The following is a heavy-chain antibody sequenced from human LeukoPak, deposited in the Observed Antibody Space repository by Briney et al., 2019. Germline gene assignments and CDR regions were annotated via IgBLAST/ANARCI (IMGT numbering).Heavy chain of an antibody. CDR3: ARDRADNWDRSGYYPDAFDI. D-gene: IGHD3-22*01. V-gene: IGHV1-2*02. Sequence: ASVKVSCKASGYTFAAYYIHWVRLAPGQGLEWMGWITPNSGGTKYAQIFRGRVTMAWDTSISTAYMELSRLTSDDTAVYYCARDRADNWDRSGYYPDAFDIWGQGTMVTVS. CDR2: ITPNSGGT. J-gene: IGHJ3*02. CDR1: GYTFAAYY.